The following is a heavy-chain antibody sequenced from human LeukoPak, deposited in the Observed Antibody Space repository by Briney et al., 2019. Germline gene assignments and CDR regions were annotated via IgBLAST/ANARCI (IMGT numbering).Heavy chain of an antibody. CDR2: ISAYNGNT. V-gene: IGHV1-18*01. CDR3: ARAGGGDCSSTSCYYIRYFDY. Sequence: ASVKVSCKASGYTFTSYGISWVRQAPGQGLEWMGWISAYNGNTNYAQKLQGRVTMTTDTSTSTAYMELRSLRSDDTAVYYCARAGGGDCSSTSCYYIRYFDYWGQGTLVTVSS. CDR1: GYTFTSYG. D-gene: IGHD2-2*01. J-gene: IGHJ4*02.